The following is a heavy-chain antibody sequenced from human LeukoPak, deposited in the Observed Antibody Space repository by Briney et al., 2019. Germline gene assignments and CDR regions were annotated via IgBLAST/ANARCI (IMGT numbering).Heavy chain of an antibody. V-gene: IGHV1-46*01. CDR1: GDTFTSYY. Sequence: GASVKVSCKASGDTFTSYYMHWVRQAPGQGLECMGIINPSGGSTSYAQKFQGRVTMTRDTSTSTVYMELSSLRSEDTAVYYCARDPKVAAAGTRYFDLWGRGTLVTVSS. CDR3: ARDPKVAAAGTRYFDL. D-gene: IGHD6-13*01. CDR2: INPSGGST. J-gene: IGHJ2*01.